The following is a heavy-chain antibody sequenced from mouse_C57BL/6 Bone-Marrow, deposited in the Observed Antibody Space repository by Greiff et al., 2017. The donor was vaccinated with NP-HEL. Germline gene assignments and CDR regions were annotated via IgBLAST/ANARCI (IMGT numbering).Heavy chain of an antibody. V-gene: IGHV5-6*01. Sequence: EVKLMESGGDLVKPGGSLKLSCAASGFTFSSYGMSWVRQTPDKRLEWVATISSGGSYTYYPDSVKGRFTISRDNAKNTLYLQISSLKSEDTAMYYCARLLLPFDYWGQGTTLTVSS. CDR2: ISSGGSYT. CDR3: ARLLLPFDY. D-gene: IGHD1-1*01. J-gene: IGHJ2*01. CDR1: GFTFSSYG.